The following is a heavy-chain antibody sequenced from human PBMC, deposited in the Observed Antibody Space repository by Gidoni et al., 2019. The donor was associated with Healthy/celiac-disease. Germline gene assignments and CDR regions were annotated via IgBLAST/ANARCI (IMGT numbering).Heavy chain of an antibody. CDR3: ARPPQAPERGDSLETA. J-gene: IGHJ5*02. CDR2: INHSGST. Sequence: QVQLQQCGAGLLKPSETLSPTCAVYGGYFRGYSGSWIRQPPGKGLEWIGEINHSGSTNYNPSLKSRVTISVDTSKNQFSLKLSSVTAADTAVYYCARPPQAPERGDSLETAWGQGTLVTVSS. V-gene: IGHV4-34*01. D-gene: IGHD2-21*02. CDR1: GGYFRGYS.